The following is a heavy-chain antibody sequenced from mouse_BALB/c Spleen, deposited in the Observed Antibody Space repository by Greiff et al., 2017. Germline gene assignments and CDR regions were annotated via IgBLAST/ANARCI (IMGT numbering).Heavy chain of an antibody. CDR3: ARDYGSPDWYFDV. Sequence: EVKLQESGPDLVKPSQSLSLTCTVTGYSITSCYSWHWIRQFPGNQLEWMGYIHYSGSTNYNPSLKSRISITRDTSKNQFFLQLNSVTTEDTATYYCARDYGSPDWYFDVWGAGTTVTVSS. J-gene: IGHJ1*01. CDR2: IHYSGST. V-gene: IGHV3-1*02. D-gene: IGHD1-1*01. CDR1: GYSITSCYS.